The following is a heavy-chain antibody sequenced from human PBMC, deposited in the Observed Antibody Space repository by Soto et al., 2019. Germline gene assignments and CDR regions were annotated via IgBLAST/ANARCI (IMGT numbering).Heavy chain of an antibody. D-gene: IGHD3-3*01. J-gene: IGHJ6*02. CDR1: GYTLTELS. CDR3: ATFLRSGPSGYPLYYYYGMDV. V-gene: IGHV1-24*01. Sequence: ASVKVSCKVSGYTLTELSMHWVRQAPGKGLEWMGGFDPEDGETIYAQKFQGRVTMTEDTSTDTAYMELSSLRSEDTAVYSCATFLRSGPSGYPLYYYYGMDVWGQGTTVTVSS. CDR2: FDPEDGET.